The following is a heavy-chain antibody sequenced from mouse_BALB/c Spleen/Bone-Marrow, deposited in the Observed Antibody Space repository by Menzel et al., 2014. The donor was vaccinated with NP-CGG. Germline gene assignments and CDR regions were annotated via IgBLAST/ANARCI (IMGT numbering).Heavy chain of an antibody. J-gene: IGHJ1*01. D-gene: IGHD2-1*01. CDR1: GFTFSSFG. CDR3: AREGDYGNYWYFDV. Sequence: EVMLVESGGGLVQPGGSRKLSCAASGFTFSSFGMHRVRQAPEKGLEWVAYISSGSSTIYYADTVKGRFTISRDNPKNTLLLQMTSLRSEDTAMYYCAREGDYGNYWYFDVWGAGTTVTVSS. V-gene: IGHV5-17*02. CDR2: ISSGSSTI.